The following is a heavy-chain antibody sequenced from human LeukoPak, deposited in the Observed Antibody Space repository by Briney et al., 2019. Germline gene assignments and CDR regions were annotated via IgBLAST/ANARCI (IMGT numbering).Heavy chain of an antibody. CDR3: AVVSGSGGSRDSDY. CDR2: INSDGSGT. Sequence: GGSLRLSCAASGFTFSTYWMHWVRQDPGKGMVWVSRINSDGSGTSYADSVKGRFTISRDNAKNTLYLQMSSLRSEDTAVYYCAVVSGSGGSRDSDYWGQGTLVTVSS. J-gene: IGHJ4*02. CDR1: GFTFSTYW. V-gene: IGHV3-74*01. D-gene: IGHD2-15*01.